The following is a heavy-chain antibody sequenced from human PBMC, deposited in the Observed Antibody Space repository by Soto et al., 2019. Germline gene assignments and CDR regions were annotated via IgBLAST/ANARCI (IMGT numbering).Heavy chain of an antibody. CDR2: ISGSGCST. J-gene: IGHJ4*02. CDR1: GFTFSSYA. D-gene: IGHD6-13*01. Sequence: EVQLLKSGGGLVQPGGSLRLSCAASGFTFSSYAMSWVRQAPGKGLEWVSAISGSGCSTYYADSVKGRFTLSRDNSKNTLYLQMNSMRAEDTAVYYCAKACIAAASKGVLDYWGQGTLVTVSS. CDR3: AKACIAAASKGVLDY. V-gene: IGHV3-23*01.